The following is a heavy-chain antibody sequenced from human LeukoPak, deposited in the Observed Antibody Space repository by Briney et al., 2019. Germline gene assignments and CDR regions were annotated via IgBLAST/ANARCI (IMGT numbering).Heavy chain of an antibody. V-gene: IGHV3-21*01. D-gene: IGHD6-13*01. J-gene: IGHJ3*02. CDR1: GFTFSRYS. CDR2: ISISSSYI. CDR3: AKEDSSSWSPNTDAFDI. Sequence: TPGGSLRLSCAASGFTFSRYSMNWVRQAPGKGLEWVSSISISSSYIYYADSVKGRFTMSRDNAKNSLYLQVNSLRAEDTAVYYCAKEDSSSWSPNTDAFDIWGQGTMVTVSS.